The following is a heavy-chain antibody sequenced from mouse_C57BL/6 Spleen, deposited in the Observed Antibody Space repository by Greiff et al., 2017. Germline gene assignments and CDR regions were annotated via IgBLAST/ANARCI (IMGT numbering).Heavy chain of an antibody. CDR2: IDPSDSYT. V-gene: IGHV1-69*01. Sequence: QVQLQQPGAELVMPGASVKLSCKASGYTFTSYWMHWVKQRPGQGLEWIGEIDPSDSYTNYNQKFTGKSTLTVDKSSSTAYMQLSSLTSEDSAVYDCARRQLTGRYAMDYWGQGTSVTVSA. CDR1: GYTFTSYW. CDR3: ARRQLTGRYAMDY. J-gene: IGHJ4*01. D-gene: IGHD4-1*01.